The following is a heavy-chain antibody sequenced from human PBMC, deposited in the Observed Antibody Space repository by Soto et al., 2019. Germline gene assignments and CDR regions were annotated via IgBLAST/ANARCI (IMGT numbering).Heavy chain of an antibody. Sequence: EVQLLESGGGLVQPGGSLTLSCAASGFTFNTYGMTWVLQAPGKGLEWVSTVSGSGGGTYYADSVKGRFTISRVNSKNTMYLQMSNLRAEDTAVYFCARIGPYCGGDCYPDFDFWGLGTPVTVSS. CDR3: ARIGPYCGGDCYPDFDF. CDR2: VSGSGGGT. D-gene: IGHD2-21*02. CDR1: GFTFNTYG. J-gene: IGHJ4*02. V-gene: IGHV3-23*01.